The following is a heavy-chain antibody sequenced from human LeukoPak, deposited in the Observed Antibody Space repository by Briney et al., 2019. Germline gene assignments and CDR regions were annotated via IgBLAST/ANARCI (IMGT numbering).Heavy chain of an antibody. D-gene: IGHD3-10*01. CDR1: GFTFSSYG. V-gene: IGHV3-33*06. J-gene: IGHJ5*02. CDR3: AKDRLWFGELSGNWFDP. CDR2: IWYDGSNK. Sequence: GGSLRLSCAASGFTFSSYGMHWVRQAPGKGLEWVAVIWYDGSNKYYADSVKGRFTISRDNSKNTLYLQMNSMRAEDTAVYYCAKDRLWFGELSGNWFDPWAKGTLVTVSS.